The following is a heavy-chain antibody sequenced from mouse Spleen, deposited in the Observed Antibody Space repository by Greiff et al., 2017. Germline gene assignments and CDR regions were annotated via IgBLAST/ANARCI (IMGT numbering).Heavy chain of an antibody. D-gene: IGHD2-4*01. Sequence: EVKLMESGPGLVKPSQSLSLTCSVTGYSITSGYYWNWIRQFPGNKLEWMGYISYDGSNNYNPSLKNRISITRDTSKNQFFLKLNSVTTEDTATYYCARSDYGYWYFDVWGAGTTVTVSS. CDR1: GYSITSGYY. J-gene: IGHJ1*01. CDR3: ARSDYGYWYFDV. CDR2: ISYDGSN. V-gene: IGHV3-6*01.